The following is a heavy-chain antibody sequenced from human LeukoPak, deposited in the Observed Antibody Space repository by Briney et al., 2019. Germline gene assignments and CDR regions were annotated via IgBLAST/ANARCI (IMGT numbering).Heavy chain of an antibody. D-gene: IGHD2-15*01. J-gene: IGHJ4*01. CDR3: ARINDIDNSYHLDF. CDR1: GFTFSDYS. V-gene: IGHV3-21*01. CDR2: ISGSSSYK. Sequence: GGSLRLSCAASGFTFSDYSFNWVRQAPGKGLEWVSSISGSSSYKYYADSLKGRFTISRDNAKNSLYLQVNSLRAEDTAVYYCARINDIDNSYHLDFWGHGTLVTVSS.